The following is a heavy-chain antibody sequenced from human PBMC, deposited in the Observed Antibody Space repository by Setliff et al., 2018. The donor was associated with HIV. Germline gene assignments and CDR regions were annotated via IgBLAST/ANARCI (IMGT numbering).Heavy chain of an antibody. Sequence: SETLSLTCAVYVGSFSGYYWSWIRQPPGKGLEWIGEISHSGRTNYNPSLKSRVTISVDTSKNQFSLKLSSVTAADTAVYYCAKGPVSGVDLWGQGTLVTVSS. CDR3: AKGPVSGVDL. D-gene: IGHD2-15*01. V-gene: IGHV4-34*01. CDR1: VGSFSGYY. CDR2: ISHSGRT. J-gene: IGHJ5*02.